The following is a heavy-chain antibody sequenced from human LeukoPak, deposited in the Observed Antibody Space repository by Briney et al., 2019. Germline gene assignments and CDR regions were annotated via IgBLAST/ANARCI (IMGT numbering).Heavy chain of an antibody. V-gene: IGHV4-61*02. CDR2: IYTSGSI. Sequence: SETLSLTCTVSGGSISSGSYYWRWIRQPAGKVLEWIVRIYTSGSINYNPSLKSRVTISVDTSKNQFSLKLSSVTAADTAVYYCARTTYYYGSGSYFDAFDIWGQGTMVTVSS. CDR3: ARTTYYYGSGSYFDAFDI. J-gene: IGHJ3*02. CDR1: GGSISSGSYY. D-gene: IGHD3-10*01.